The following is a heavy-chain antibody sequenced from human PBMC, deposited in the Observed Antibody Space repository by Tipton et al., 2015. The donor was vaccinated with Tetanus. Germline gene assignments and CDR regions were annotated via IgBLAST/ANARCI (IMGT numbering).Heavy chain of an antibody. CDR3: VRFDF. CDR1: GFSVSSMF. Sequence: ALRLSCAASGFSVSSMFTSWVRQAPGKGLEWVSIIHSADSGSAIFYADTVKGRLTISRDSSKNMLYLHMNSLRVEDTAICYCVRFDFWGQGTMVTVSS. J-gene: IGHJ4*02. CDR2: IHSADSGSAI. V-gene: IGHV3-53*01.